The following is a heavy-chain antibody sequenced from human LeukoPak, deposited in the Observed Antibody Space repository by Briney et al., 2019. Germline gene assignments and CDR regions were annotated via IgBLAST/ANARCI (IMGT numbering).Heavy chain of an antibody. CDR2: IYTSGST. CDR1: GGSISSGSYY. Sequence: PSETLSLTCTVSGGSISSGSYYWSWIRQPAGKGLEWIGRIYTSGSTNYNPSLKSRVTISVDTSKNQFSLKLSSVTAADTAVYYCARGESYYYGSSGPQGPFDYWGQGTLVTVSS. J-gene: IGHJ4*02. CDR3: ARGESYYYGSSGPQGPFDY. D-gene: IGHD3-22*01. V-gene: IGHV4-61*02.